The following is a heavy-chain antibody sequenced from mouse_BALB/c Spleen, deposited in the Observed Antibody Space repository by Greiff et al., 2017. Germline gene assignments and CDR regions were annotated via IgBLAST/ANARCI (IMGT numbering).Heavy chain of an antibody. J-gene: IGHJ4*01. CDR2: IWGDGST. CDR3: ARDVGGYGNPYAMDY. D-gene: IGHD2-10*02. CDR1: GFSLTGYG. V-gene: IGHV2-6-7*01. Sequence: QVQLKESGPGLVAPSQSLSITCTVSGFSLTGYGVNWVRQPPGKGLEWLGMIWGDGSTDYNSALKSRLSISKDNSKSQVFLKMNSLQTDDTARYYCARDVGGYGNPYAMDYWGQGTSVTVSS.